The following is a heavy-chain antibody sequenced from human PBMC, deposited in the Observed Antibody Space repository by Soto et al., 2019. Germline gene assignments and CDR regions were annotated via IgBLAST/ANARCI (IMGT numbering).Heavy chain of an antibody. J-gene: IGHJ3*01. V-gene: IGHV1-69*13. D-gene: IGHD3-22*01. CDR1: GGTLSDYA. CDR2: IIPIFGSA. CDR3: VIGPRDHFYYDSSDYAPFYGSFDR. Sequence: VKVSCKASGGTLSDYAFSWVRQAPGQGLEWMGGIIPIFGSANYAQKLQGRVTITADESTKTAYMELSSLRYEDTAVYYCVIGPRDHFYYDSSDYAPFYGSFDRWG.